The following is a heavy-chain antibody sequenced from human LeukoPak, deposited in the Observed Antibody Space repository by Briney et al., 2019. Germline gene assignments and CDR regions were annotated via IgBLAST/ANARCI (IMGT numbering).Heavy chain of an antibody. V-gene: IGHV4-31*03. Sequence: SETLSLTCTVSGGSISSGGYYWSWIRQHPGKGLEWIGYIYYSGSTYYNPSLKSRVTISVDTSKNQFSLKLSSVTAADTAVYYCARVETMVRGAEDCWGQGTLVTVSS. D-gene: IGHD3-10*01. CDR1: GGSISSGGYY. CDR3: ARVETMVRGAEDC. J-gene: IGHJ4*02. CDR2: IYYSGST.